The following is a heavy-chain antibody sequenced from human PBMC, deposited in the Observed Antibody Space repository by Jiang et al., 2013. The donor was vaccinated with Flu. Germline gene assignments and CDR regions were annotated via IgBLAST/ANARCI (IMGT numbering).Heavy chain of an antibody. J-gene: IGHJ6*04. CDR2: TYYRSKWYN. CDR3: VREGEGERGHGMDV. Sequence: AISGDSVSSNSAAWNWIRQSPSRGLEWLGRTYYRSKWYNDYAVSVKSRITINPDTSKNQFSLQLNSVTPEDTAVYYCVREGEGERGHGMDVWGKGTTVTVSS. D-gene: IGHD3-10*01. V-gene: IGHV6-1*01. CDR1: GDSVSSNSAA.